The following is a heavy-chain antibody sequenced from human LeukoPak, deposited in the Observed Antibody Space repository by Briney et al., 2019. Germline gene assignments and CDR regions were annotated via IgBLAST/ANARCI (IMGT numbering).Heavy chain of an antibody. CDR3: AREWKYCGATSCGYYFDY. Sequence: ASVKVSCKASGYTFNSFSINWVRQAPGQGLEWMGWISTYNGNTNHSQKLQGRVTMTTDTSTSTAYMELRSLRSDDTAVYYCAREWKYCGATSCGYYFDYWGQGTLVTVSS. J-gene: IGHJ4*02. CDR2: ISTYNGNT. V-gene: IGHV1-18*01. D-gene: IGHD2-2*01. CDR1: GYTFNSFS.